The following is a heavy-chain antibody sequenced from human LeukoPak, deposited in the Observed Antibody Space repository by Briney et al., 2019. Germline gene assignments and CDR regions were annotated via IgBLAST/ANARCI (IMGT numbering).Heavy chain of an antibody. CDR2: ISWNSGSI. CDR3: AKQGPGYSSRGGAFDI. CDR1: GFTFDDYA. V-gene: IGHV3-9*01. Sequence: GGSLRLSCAASGFTFDDYAMHWVRQAPGKGLEWVSGISWNSGSIGYADSVKGRFTISRDNAKNSLYLQMNSLRAEDTALYYCAKQGPGYSSRGGAFDIWGQGTMVTVSS. D-gene: IGHD6-13*01. J-gene: IGHJ3*02.